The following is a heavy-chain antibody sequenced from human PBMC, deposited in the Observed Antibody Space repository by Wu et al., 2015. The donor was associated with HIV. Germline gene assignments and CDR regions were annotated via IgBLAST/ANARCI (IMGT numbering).Heavy chain of an antibody. V-gene: IGHV1-2*02. CDR2: INPNSGGT. Sequence: QVQLVQSGAEVKKPGASVKVSCKASGYTFTGYYMHWVRQAPGQGLEWMGWINPNSGGTNYAQKFQGRVTMTRDTSISTAYMELSRLRSEDTAIYYCARESHTTSYRPAGHLVDWGQGTLITVSS. J-gene: IGHJ4*02. CDR1: GYTFTGYY. CDR3: ARESHTTSYRPAGHLVD. D-gene: IGHD3-16*02.